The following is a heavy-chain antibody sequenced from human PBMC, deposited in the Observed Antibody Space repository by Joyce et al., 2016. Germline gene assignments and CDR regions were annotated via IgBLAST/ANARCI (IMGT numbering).Heavy chain of an antibody. CDR1: GFTFSTYS. CDR2: ISPSSSTI. Sequence: EVQLVESGGGLVQPGGSLRLSCAASGFTFSTYSRNWVRQDPGKGLEWVSYISPSSSTIYHADSVKGRFTISRDNTKNSLYLQMNSLRAEDTAVYYCARDITGSTNPFDYWGQGTLVTVSS. V-gene: IGHV3-48*04. D-gene: IGHD1-7*01. CDR3: ARDITGSTNPFDY. J-gene: IGHJ4*02.